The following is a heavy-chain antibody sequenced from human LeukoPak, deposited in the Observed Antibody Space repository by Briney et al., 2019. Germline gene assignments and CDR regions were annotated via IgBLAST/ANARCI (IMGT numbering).Heavy chain of an antibody. Sequence: SGGSLRLSCAASGFTFSSYSMNWVRQAPGKGLEWVSSISSSSSYIYYADSVKGRFTISRDNAKNSLYLQMNSLRAEDTAVYYYARSPGYSSGWYDYWGQGTLVTVSS. CDR2: ISSSSSYI. V-gene: IGHV3-21*01. J-gene: IGHJ4*02. CDR3: ARSPGYSSGWYDY. D-gene: IGHD6-19*01. CDR1: GFTFSSYS.